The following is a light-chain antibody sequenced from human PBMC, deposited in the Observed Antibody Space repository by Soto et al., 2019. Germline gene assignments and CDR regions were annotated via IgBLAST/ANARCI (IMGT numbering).Light chain of an antibody. V-gene: IGKV2-28*01. CDR1: QSLLHSNGYNY. CDR2: LGS. CDR3: MQAQQTPLT. Sequence: DIVMTQSPLSLPVTPGGPASISCRSSQSLLHSNGYNYLDWYLQKPGQSPQLVIYLGSNRASGVPDRFSGSGSGTDFTLKISRVEAEDVGVYYCMQAQQTPLTFGGGTKVEIK. J-gene: IGKJ4*01.